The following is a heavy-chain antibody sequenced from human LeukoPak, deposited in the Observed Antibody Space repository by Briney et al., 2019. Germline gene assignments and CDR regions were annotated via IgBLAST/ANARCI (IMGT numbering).Heavy chain of an antibody. J-gene: IGHJ5*02. Sequence: GESLKISCKGSGYSFTSYWISWVRQMPGKGLEWMGRIDPSYSYTNYSPSFQGHVTISADKSISTAYLQWSSLKASDTAMYYCARQKGSILTGYSNNWFDPWGQGTLVTVSS. D-gene: IGHD3-9*01. CDR3: ARQKGSILTGYSNNWFDP. CDR1: GYSFTSYW. V-gene: IGHV5-10-1*01. CDR2: IDPSYSYT.